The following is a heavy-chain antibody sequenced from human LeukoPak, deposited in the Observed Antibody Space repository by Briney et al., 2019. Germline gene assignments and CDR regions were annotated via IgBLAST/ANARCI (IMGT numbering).Heavy chain of an antibody. CDR3: ARDGRSTSFWFDP. J-gene: IGHJ5*02. D-gene: IGHD2-2*01. Sequence: ASVKVSCKASGYTFTGYYMHWVRQAPGQGLEWMGRINPNSGGTNYAQKFQGRVTMTRDTSISTAYMELSRLRSDDTAVYYCARDGRSTSFWFDPWGQGTLVTVSS. CDR1: GYTFTGYY. CDR2: INPNSGGT. V-gene: IGHV1-2*06.